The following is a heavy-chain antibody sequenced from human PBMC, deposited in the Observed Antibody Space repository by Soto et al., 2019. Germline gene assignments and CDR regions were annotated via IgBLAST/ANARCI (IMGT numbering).Heavy chain of an antibody. CDR1: GGSFSGYY. Sequence: QVQLQQWGAGLLKPSETLSLTCAVFGGSFSGYYWGWIRQPPGTGLEWIGEINRDGVTNYNPSLKSLLTISVYTSKNQFTLKLNAVTAADTAVYYCARTDTQWSRTSCYTVSLDFWGQGTLVTVSS. CDR3: ARTDTQWSRTSCYTVSLDF. J-gene: IGHJ4*02. D-gene: IGHD2-2*02. V-gene: IGHV4-34*01. CDR2: INRDGVT.